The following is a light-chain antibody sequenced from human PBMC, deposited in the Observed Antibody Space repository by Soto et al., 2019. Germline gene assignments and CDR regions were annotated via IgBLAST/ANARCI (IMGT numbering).Light chain of an antibody. Sequence: QSVLTQPPSASGTPGQRVTISCSGSGSSIGTNTVNWYRQLPGTAPKLLIHGNNQRPSGAHDRFSGSKSGTSASLAISGLQSEDEADYYCAAWDGSLNNVLFGGGAKLTVL. J-gene: IGLJ2*01. CDR2: GNN. CDR3: AAWDGSLNNVL. V-gene: IGLV1-44*01. CDR1: GSSIGTNT.